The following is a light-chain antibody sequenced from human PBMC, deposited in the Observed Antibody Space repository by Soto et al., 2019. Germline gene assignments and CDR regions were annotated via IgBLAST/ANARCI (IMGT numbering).Light chain of an antibody. CDR3: QQYNNWPIT. V-gene: IGKV3-15*01. J-gene: IGKJ5*01. CDR1: QSVSSN. Sequence: EIVMTQSPATLSVSPGERATLSCRASQSVSSNLAWYQQKPGQAPRLLIYGASTRATGIPARFSGSGSGTEFTLTFSSLQSVDFAVYYCQQYNNWPITFGQGTRLEIK. CDR2: GAS.